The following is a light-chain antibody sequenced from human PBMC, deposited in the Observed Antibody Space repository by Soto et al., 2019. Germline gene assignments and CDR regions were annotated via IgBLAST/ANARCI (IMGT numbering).Light chain of an antibody. V-gene: IGKV1-5*01. CDR3: QQYKSDPWT. CDR1: ETIRRW. J-gene: IGKJ1*01. CDR2: DSS. Sequence: DIEMTQSPSTLSASVGDRVTITCRASETIRRWLAWYQQRPGKAPKVLIYDSSTLESGVPARFSGSGSETEFTLTISSLQPEDSATYYCQQYKSDPWTFGQGTKVEIK.